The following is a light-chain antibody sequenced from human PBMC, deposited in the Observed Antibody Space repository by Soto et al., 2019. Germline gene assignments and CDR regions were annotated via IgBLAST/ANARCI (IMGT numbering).Light chain of an antibody. CDR2: EVS. CDR1: SSDIGRYNY. V-gene: IGLV2-14*01. Sequence: QSVLSQPASVSGSPGQSITISCTGTSSDIGRYNYVSWYQQHPGMAPQLLIYEVSDRPSGVSNRFSGSKSGNTASLTISGLQAEDEADYFCQTYDSSLSDPYVFGTGTKLTFL. J-gene: IGLJ1*01. CDR3: QTYDSSLSDPYV.